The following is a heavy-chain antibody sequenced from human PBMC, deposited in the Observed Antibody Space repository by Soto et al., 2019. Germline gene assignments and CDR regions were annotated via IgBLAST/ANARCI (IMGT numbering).Heavy chain of an antibody. V-gene: IGHV3-30*18. Sequence: QVPLVESGGGVVQPGRSLRLSCAASGFTFSTYGMHWVRQAPGKGLEWVAVISYDGVNKYYADSVKGRFTISRDNSKNTLHLQMNSLRDEDTAVYYCAKSVYNWNDGFFDYWGQGTLVTVS. J-gene: IGHJ4*02. CDR2: ISYDGVNK. CDR3: AKSVYNWNDGFFDY. CDR1: GFTFSTYG. D-gene: IGHD1-1*01.